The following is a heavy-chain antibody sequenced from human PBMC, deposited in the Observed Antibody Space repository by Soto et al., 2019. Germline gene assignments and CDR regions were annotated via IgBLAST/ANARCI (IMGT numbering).Heavy chain of an antibody. V-gene: IGHV4-31*03. Sequence: SETLSLTCTVSGVSISSGGYYWSWIRQHPGKGLEWIGYIYYSGSTYYNPSLKSRVTISVDTSKNQFSLKLSSVTAADTAVYYCARVCNSSGYLSPCDAFDIWGQGTMVTVSS. J-gene: IGHJ3*02. CDR2: IYYSGST. D-gene: IGHD3-22*01. CDR3: ARVCNSSGYLSPCDAFDI. CDR1: GVSISSGGYY.